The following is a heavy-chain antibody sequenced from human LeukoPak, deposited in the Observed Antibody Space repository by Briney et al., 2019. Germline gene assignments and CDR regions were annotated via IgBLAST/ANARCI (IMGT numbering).Heavy chain of an antibody. CDR2: IYYSGST. J-gene: IGHJ4*02. CDR1: GGSFSGYY. Sequence: SETLSLTCAVYGGSFSGYYWSWIRQPPGKGLEWIGYIYYSGSTNYNPSLKSRVTISVDTSKNQFSLKLSSVTAADTAVYYCASISGSYFFDYWGQGTLVTVSS. D-gene: IGHD1-26*01. V-gene: IGHV4-59*01. CDR3: ASISGSYFFDY.